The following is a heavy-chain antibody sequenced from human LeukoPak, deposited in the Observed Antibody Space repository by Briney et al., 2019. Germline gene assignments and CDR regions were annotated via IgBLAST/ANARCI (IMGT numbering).Heavy chain of an antibody. Sequence: GGSLRLSCAASGFTFSSYSMNWVRQAPGKGLEWVSSISSSSSYIYYADSVEGRFTISRDNAKNSLYLQMNSLRAEDTAVFYCAREEAVGATTFRYWGQGTLVTVSS. CDR3: AREEAVGATTFRY. V-gene: IGHV3-21*01. CDR1: GFTFSSYS. CDR2: ISSSSSYI. J-gene: IGHJ4*02. D-gene: IGHD1-26*01.